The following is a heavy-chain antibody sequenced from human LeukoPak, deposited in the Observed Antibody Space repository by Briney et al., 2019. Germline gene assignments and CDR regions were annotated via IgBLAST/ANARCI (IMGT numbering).Heavy chain of an antibody. D-gene: IGHD2-8*01. CDR1: GGSFSGYY. Sequence: PSETLSLTCAVYGGSFSGYYWSWIRQPPGKGLEWIGEINHSGSTNYNPSLKSRVTISVDTSKNQFSLKLSSVTAADTAVYYCARGPRDIVLMVYARSFFDYWGQGTLVTVSA. CDR2: INHSGST. CDR3: ARGPRDIVLMVYARSFFDY. J-gene: IGHJ4*02. V-gene: IGHV4-34*01.